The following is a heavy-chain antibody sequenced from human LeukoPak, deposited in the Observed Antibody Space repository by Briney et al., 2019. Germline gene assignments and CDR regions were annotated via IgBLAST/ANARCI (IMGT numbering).Heavy chain of an antibody. V-gene: IGHV3-23*01. Sequence: PGGSLRLSCAVSGITLSNYGMSWVRQAPGKGLEWVAGISDSGGRTNYADSVKGRFTISRDNSKNTLYLQMNSLRAEDTAVYYCAKVDVDIVATMMPSYYFDYWGQGTLVTVSS. D-gene: IGHD5-12*01. CDR1: GITLSNYG. CDR2: ISDSGGRT. J-gene: IGHJ4*02. CDR3: AKVDVDIVATMMPSYYFDY.